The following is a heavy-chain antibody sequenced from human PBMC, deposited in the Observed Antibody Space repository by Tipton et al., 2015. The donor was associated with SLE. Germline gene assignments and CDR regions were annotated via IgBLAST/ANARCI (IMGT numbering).Heavy chain of an antibody. D-gene: IGHD3-10*01. CDR2: IYYSGST. V-gene: IGHV4-39*07. Sequence: LRLSCTVSGGSISSSSYYWGWICQPPGKGLEWIGSIYYSGSTYYNPPLKSRVTISVDTSKNQFSLKLSSVTAADTAVYYCAGITMVQGVTPWGQGTLVTVSS. CDR3: AGITMVQGVTP. J-gene: IGHJ5*02. CDR1: GGSISSSSYY.